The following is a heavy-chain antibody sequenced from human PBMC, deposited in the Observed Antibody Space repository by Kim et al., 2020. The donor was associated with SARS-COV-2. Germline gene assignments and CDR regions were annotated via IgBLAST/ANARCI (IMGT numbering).Heavy chain of an antibody. CDR1: GGSISSGGYY. J-gene: IGHJ4*02. CDR2: IYYSGST. D-gene: IGHD3-9*01. Sequence: SETLSLTCTVSGGSISSGGYYWSWIRQHPGKGLEWIGYIYYSGSTYYNPSLKSRVSMSVETSENQFSLKLSSVTAADTAVYYCARQVKNYDILTAYYSLYYFDYWGQGTLVTVSS. CDR3: ARQVKNYDILTAYYSLYYFDY. V-gene: IGHV4-31*02.